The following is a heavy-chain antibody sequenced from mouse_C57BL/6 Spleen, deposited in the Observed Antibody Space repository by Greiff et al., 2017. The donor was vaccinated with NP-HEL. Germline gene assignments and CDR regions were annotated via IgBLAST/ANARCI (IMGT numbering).Heavy chain of an antibody. CDR2: LHPGSGST. CDR3: ARVGRYYAPYAMDY. V-gene: IGHV1-55*01. D-gene: IGHD1-1*01. CDR1: GYTFTSYW. J-gene: IGHJ4*01. Sequence: QVQLKQPGAELVKPGASVKMSCKASGYTFTSYWITWVKQRPGQGLEWIGELHPGSGSTNYNEKFKSTAPLTVDTSSSTAYMQLSSLTSVSSAVYLCARVGRYYAPYAMDYWGQGTSVTVSS.